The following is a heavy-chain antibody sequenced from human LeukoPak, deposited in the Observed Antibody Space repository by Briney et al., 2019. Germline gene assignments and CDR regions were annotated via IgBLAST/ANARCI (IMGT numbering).Heavy chain of an antibody. Sequence: ASVKVSCKASGYTFTSYYMHWVQQAPGQGLEWMGWISAYNGNTNYAQKLQGRVTMTTDTSTSTAYMELRSLRSDDTAVYYCARGGGYPNWFDPWGQGTLVTVSS. V-gene: IGHV1-18*04. CDR1: GYTFTSYY. CDR2: ISAYNGNT. D-gene: IGHD3-22*01. J-gene: IGHJ5*02. CDR3: ARGGGYPNWFDP.